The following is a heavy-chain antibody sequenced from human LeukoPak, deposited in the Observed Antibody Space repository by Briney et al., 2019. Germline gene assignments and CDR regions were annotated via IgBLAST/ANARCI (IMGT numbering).Heavy chain of an antibody. D-gene: IGHD4-17*01. CDR2: IHNSATT. Sequence: PSETLSLTCTVSGGSLSSYFWSWIRQPPGKGLEWIGYIHNSATTNCNTSLKSRVTISLDTAKNQFSLKLTSVTAADTAVYFCARARGGFGDYGSWFDPWGQGTLVTVSS. CDR1: GGSLSSYF. V-gene: IGHV4-59*12. CDR3: ARARGGFGDYGSWFDP. J-gene: IGHJ5*02.